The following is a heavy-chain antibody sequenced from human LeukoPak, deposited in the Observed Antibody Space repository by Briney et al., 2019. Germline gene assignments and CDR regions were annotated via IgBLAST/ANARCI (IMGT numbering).Heavy chain of an antibody. Sequence: GGSLRLSCAASGFTFSSYAMHWVRQAPGKGLEWVAVISYDGSNKYYADSVKGRFTISRDNSKNTLYLQMNSLRAEDTAVYCCARAWWELRAQTDTLPDYWGQGTLVTVSS. CDR3: ARAWWELRAQTDTLPDY. CDR1: GFTFSSYA. J-gene: IGHJ4*02. D-gene: IGHD1-26*01. V-gene: IGHV3-30*04. CDR2: ISYDGSNK.